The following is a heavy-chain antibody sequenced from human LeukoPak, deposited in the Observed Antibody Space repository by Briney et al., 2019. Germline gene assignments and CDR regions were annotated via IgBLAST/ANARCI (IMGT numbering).Heavy chain of an antibody. D-gene: IGHD1-26*01. Sequence: PSETLSLTCTVSGYSISSGYYWGWIRQPPGKGLEWIGSIYHSGSTYYNPFLKSRVTISVDTSKNQFSLKLSSVTAADTAVYYCARCGSYPNWFDPWGQGTLATVSS. J-gene: IGHJ5*02. V-gene: IGHV4-38-2*02. CDR1: GYSISSGYY. CDR2: IYHSGST. CDR3: ARCGSYPNWFDP.